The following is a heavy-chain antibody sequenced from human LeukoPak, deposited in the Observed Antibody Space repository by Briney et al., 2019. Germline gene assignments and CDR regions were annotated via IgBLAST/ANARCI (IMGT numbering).Heavy chain of an antibody. CDR1: GFTFSSYG. J-gene: IGHJ4*02. V-gene: IGHV3-64D*06. CDR2: ISSNGGST. Sequence: GGSLRLSCAASGFTFSSYGMHWVRQAPGKGLEYVSAISSNGGSTYYADSVKGRFTISRDNSKNTLYLQMSSLRAEDTAVYYCVKDLGGYRDNFDYWGQGTLVTVSS. CDR3: VKDLGGYRDNFDY. D-gene: IGHD5-12*01.